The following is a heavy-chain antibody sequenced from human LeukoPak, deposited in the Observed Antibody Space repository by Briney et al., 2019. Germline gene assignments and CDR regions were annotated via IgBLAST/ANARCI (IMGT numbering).Heavy chain of an antibody. D-gene: IGHD1-26*01. CDR2: ISGSGSSI. V-gene: IGHV3-21*01. CDR3: ARDHSGSSWAPDY. J-gene: IGHJ4*02. CDR1: EFTFSAYG. Sequence: GGSLRLSCVASEFTFSAYGMSWVRQAPGTGLEWVSSISGSGSSIHYKESVRGRFTISRDNSGNSIYLQMNSLRAEDTAVYYCARDHSGSSWAPDYWGQGTLVTVSS.